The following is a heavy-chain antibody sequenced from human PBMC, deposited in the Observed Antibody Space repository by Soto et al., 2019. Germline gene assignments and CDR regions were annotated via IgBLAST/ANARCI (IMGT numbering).Heavy chain of an antibody. V-gene: IGHV4-39*01. D-gene: IGHD3-16*01. CDR2: IYYSGST. J-gene: IGHJ5*02. CDR3: ARHRPTMITFGGTRRWFDP. Sequence: QLQLQESGPGLVKPSETLSLTCTVSGGSISSSSYYWGWIRQPPGKGLEWIGSIYYSGSTYYNPSLKSRVTISVDTSKNQFSLKLSSVTAADTAVYYCARHRPTMITFGGTRRWFDPWGQGTLVTVSS. CDR1: GGSISSSSYY.